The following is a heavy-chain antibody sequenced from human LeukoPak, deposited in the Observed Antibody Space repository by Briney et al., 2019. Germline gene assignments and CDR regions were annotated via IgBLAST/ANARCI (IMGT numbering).Heavy chain of an antibody. CDR1: GGSFSGYY. CDR3: ARETAAAGSFIAINDY. Sequence: SETLSLTCAVYGGSFSGYYWSWIRQPPGKGLEWIGEINDSESTNYNPSLKSRVTISVDTSKKQFSLKLSSVTAADTAIYYCARETAAAGSFIAINDYWGQGTLVTVPS. CDR2: INDSEST. V-gene: IGHV4-34*01. D-gene: IGHD6-13*01. J-gene: IGHJ4*02.